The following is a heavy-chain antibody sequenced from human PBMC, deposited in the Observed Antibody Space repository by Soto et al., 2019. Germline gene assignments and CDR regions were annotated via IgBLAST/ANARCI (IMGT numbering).Heavy chain of an antibody. Sequence: EVQLVESGGDLVQPGGSLRLSCAASGFTFSTSSMNWVRQAPGKGLEWVSYITSSSSTIYYADSVKGRFTTFRDNARNSVYLQMNSLRDEDTAVYYCARDSLFDHWGQGTLVTVSS. CDR2: ITSSSSTI. V-gene: IGHV3-48*02. CDR1: GFTFSTSS. CDR3: ARDSLFDH. J-gene: IGHJ4*02.